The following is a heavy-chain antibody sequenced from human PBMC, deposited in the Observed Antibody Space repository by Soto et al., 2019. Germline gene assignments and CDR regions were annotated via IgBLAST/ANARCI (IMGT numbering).Heavy chain of an antibody. CDR1: GYTFTTYA. Sequence: ASVKVSCKASGYTFTTYAMHWVRQAPGQRLEWMGWINAGNGNTKYSQKFQGRVTITRDTSASTAYMELSSLRSEDTAVYYCATASGYYFFDYWGQGTLVTVSS. D-gene: IGHD3-3*01. V-gene: IGHV1-3*01. J-gene: IGHJ4*02. CDR2: INAGNGNT. CDR3: ATASGYYFFDY.